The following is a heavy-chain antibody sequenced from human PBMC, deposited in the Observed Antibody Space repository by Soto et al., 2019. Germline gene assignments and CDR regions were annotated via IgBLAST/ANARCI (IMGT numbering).Heavy chain of an antibody. CDR2: ISPSDSYT. CDR1: GYSFPDCW. D-gene: IGHD3-22*01. J-gene: IGHJ5*02. CDR3: SRMIPYKYESSDP. V-gene: IGHV5-10-1*01. Sequence: VESLKISCKGSGYSFPDCWISWVRQMPGKGLEWMARISPSDSYTQYNPSFQGHVTVSSDKSINTAYLHWSSLETSDTAIYYCSRMIPYKYESSDPWGTGPLVIVSS.